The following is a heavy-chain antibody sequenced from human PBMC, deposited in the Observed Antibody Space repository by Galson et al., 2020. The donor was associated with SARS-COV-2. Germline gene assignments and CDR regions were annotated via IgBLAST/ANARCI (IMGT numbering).Heavy chain of an antibody. J-gene: IGHJ5*02. CDR1: GGSFISSDYY. D-gene: IGHD3-16*02. V-gene: IGHV4-31*03. CDR2: IYYSGST. Sequence: SETLSLTCTVSGGSFISSDYYWGRVRQPPGKGLEWLGYIYYSGSTYYNPSLKSRVTISVDTSKNQFSLKLSSVTAADTAVYYCARAPYDYVWGSYRYGAGNNWFDPWGQGTLVTVSS. CDR3: ARAPYDYVWGSYRYGAGNNWFDP.